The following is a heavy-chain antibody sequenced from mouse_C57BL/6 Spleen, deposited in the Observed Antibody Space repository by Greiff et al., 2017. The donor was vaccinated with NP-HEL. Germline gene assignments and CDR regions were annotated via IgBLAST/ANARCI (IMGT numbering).Heavy chain of an antibody. J-gene: IGHJ2*01. CDR2: IDPSDSYT. D-gene: IGHD1-1*01. CDR1: GYTFTSYW. V-gene: IGHV1-50*01. Sequence: QVQLQQPGAELVKPGASVKLSCKASGYTFTSYWMQWVNQRPGQGLEWIGEIDPSDSYTNYNQKFKGKATLTVDTSSSTAYMQLSSLTSEDSAVYYCARGGYYSLYYFDYWGQGTTLTVSS. CDR3: ARGGYYSLYYFDY.